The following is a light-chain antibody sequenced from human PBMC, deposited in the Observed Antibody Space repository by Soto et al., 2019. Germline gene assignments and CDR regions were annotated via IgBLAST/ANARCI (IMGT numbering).Light chain of an antibody. CDR1: TSNIAYNY. CDR2: EVN. Sequence: QSVLTQPPSVSAAPGQMVTISCSGSTSNIAYNYVSWYQQLPGTAPKLLIYEVNRRSSGISDRFSASKSGTSATLTITGLQTGDEAHYYCGTWDNSLSVVVFGGGTKLTVL. CDR3: GTWDNSLSVVV. J-gene: IGLJ3*02. V-gene: IGLV1-51*01.